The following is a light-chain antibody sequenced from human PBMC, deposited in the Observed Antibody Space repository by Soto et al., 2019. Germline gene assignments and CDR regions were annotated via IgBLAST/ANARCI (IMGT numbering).Light chain of an antibody. Sequence: SYELPQPLSVSVALGQTARITCGGNNIGGKTVHWYQQKPGQAPVLVIYRDTNRPSGIPERFSGANSGNTATLTISRAQAGDEGDYYCQLWDSTTEVFGTGTKVTVL. CDR2: RDT. J-gene: IGLJ1*01. CDR3: QLWDSTTEV. CDR1: NIGGKT. V-gene: IGLV3-9*01.